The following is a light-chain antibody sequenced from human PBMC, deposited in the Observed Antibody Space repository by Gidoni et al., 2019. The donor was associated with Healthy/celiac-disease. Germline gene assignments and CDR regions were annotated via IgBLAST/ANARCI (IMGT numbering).Light chain of an antibody. J-gene: IGKJ3*01. CDR2: GAS. CDR1: QSISSY. CDR3: QQSYSTPLFT. Sequence: DIQMTQSPSSLSASVGDRVTIPCRASQSISSYLNWYQQKPGKAPKLLIYGASSLQSGVPSRFSGSGSGTDFTLTISSLQPEDFATYDCQQSYSTPLFTFGPGTKVDIK. V-gene: IGKV1-39*01.